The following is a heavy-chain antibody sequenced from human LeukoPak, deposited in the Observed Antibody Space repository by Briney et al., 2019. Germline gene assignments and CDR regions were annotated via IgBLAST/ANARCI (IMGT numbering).Heavy chain of an antibody. CDR1: GFTFDDYA. Sequence: PGGSLRLSCAASGFTFDDYAMHWVRQAPGKGLEWVSGISWNSGSIGYADSVKGRFTISRDNAKNSLYLQMNSLRAEDTALYYCAKVVSEKWELPHWGQGTLVTVSS. J-gene: IGHJ4*02. CDR2: ISWNSGSI. V-gene: IGHV3-9*01. CDR3: AKVVSEKWELPH. D-gene: IGHD1-26*01.